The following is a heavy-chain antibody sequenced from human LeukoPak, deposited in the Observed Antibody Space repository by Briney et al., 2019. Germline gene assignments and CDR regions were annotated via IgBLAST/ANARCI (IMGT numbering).Heavy chain of an antibody. Sequence: PGGSLRLSCAASGFTFSTYEMKWVRQAPGKGLEWLSYISSSGSLIYYADSVKGRFTISRDNAKNSLYLQMNSLRAEDTAVYYCAKDRGVGATGPFDYWGQGTLVTVSS. J-gene: IGHJ4*02. CDR1: GFTFSTYE. CDR2: ISSSGSLI. CDR3: AKDRGVGATGPFDY. D-gene: IGHD1-26*01. V-gene: IGHV3-48*03.